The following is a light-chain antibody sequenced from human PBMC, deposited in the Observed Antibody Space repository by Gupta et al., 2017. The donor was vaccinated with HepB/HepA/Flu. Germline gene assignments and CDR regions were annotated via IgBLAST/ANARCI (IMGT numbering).Light chain of an antibody. V-gene: IGLV1-47*01. Sequence: QSVLTQPPSASATPGQRVTISCSGSSPNIGSNYIYWYQQLPGTPPKLLIYRNNQRPSGVPDRFSGSKSGTSGSLAISGLRSEDEADYYCASWDDSLSGWLFGGGTKLIVL. J-gene: IGLJ3*02. CDR2: RNN. CDR3: ASWDDSLSGWL. CDR1: SPNIGSNY.